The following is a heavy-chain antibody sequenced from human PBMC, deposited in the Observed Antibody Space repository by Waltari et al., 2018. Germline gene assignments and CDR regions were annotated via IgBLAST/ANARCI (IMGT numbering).Heavy chain of an antibody. J-gene: IGHJ4*02. V-gene: IGHV1-69*01. CDR3: ATPEVAVAGYFDY. D-gene: IGHD6-19*01. Sequence: QVQLVQSGAEVKKPGSSVKVSCKASGGTFSSYAISWVRQAPGQGLEWMGWIIPIVGTANYSRKFQGRVTITADESTSTAYMELSRLRSEDTAVYYCATPEVAVAGYFDYWGQGTLVTVSS. CDR1: GGTFSSYA. CDR2: IIPIVGTA.